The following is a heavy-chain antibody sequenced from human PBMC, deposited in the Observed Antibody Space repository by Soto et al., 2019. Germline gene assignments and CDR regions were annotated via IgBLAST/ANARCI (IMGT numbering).Heavy chain of an antibody. Sequence: SVKVSCKASGGTFSSYTISWVRQAPGQGLEWMGRIIPILGIANYAQKFQGRVTITADKSTSTAYMELSSLRSEDTAVYYCAGLYCTNGVCHDYWGQGTLVTVSS. V-gene: IGHV1-69*02. D-gene: IGHD2-8*01. CDR2: IIPILGIA. CDR1: GGTFSSYT. CDR3: AGLYCTNGVCHDY. J-gene: IGHJ4*02.